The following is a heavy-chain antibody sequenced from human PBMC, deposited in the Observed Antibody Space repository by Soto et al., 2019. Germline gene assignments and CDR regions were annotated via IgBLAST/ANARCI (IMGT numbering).Heavy chain of an antibody. Sequence: QVQLVQSGAEVKKPGSSVKVSCEASGGTFPSYAISWVRQAPGQGLEWMGGIIPIFVTANYAQKFQGRVTITADESTSTTYMELSSLRSEDTAVYYCARAGLTYYYDSSGYYPFYYLDSWGQGTLVTVSS. CDR1: GGTFPSYA. CDR3: ARAGLTYYYDSSGYYPFYYLDS. CDR2: IIPIFVTA. J-gene: IGHJ4*02. D-gene: IGHD3-22*01. V-gene: IGHV1-69*01.